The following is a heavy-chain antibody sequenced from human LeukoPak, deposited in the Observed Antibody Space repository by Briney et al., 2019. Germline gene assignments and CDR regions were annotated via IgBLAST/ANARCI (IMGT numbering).Heavy chain of an antibody. V-gene: IGHV4-59*01. J-gene: IGHJ4*02. CDR2: IFYSGST. D-gene: IGHD1-26*01. CDR1: GGSISNFY. CDR3: ARDSSGSYHLAY. Sequence: SETLSLTCTVSGGSISNFYWSWIRQPPGKGLEWIGYIFYSGSTNYNPSLKSRVSISVDTSKNQFSLKLSSVTAADTAVYYCARDSSGSYHLAYWGQGTLVTVSS.